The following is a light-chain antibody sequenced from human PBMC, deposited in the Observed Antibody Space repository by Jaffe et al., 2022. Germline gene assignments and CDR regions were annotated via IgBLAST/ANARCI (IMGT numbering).Light chain of an antibody. J-gene: IGKJ4*01. V-gene: IGKV3-11*01. CDR3: QQRRNWPFT. CDR1: QSVGTY. CDR2: DAS. Sequence: EIVLTQSPATLSLSPGERATLSCRASQSVGTYLAWYQQKPGQAPGLLIYDASNRATGIPARFSGGGSGTDFTLTISSLEPEDFAVYYCQQRRNWPFTFGGGTKVEIK.